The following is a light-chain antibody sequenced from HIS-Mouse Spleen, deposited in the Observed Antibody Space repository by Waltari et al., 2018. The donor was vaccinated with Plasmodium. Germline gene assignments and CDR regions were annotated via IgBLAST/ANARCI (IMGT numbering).Light chain of an antibody. CDR1: SSDVGSYNL. V-gene: IGLV2-23*01. Sequence: QSALTQPASVSGSPGQSITISCTGTSSDVGSYNLVSWYQQHPGKAPQLMIYEGRKRPSGVSNRFSGAKSGNTASLTISGRQAEDEADYYCCSYAGSSTNWVFGGGTKLTVL. CDR2: EGR. J-gene: IGLJ3*02. CDR3: CSYAGSSTNWV.